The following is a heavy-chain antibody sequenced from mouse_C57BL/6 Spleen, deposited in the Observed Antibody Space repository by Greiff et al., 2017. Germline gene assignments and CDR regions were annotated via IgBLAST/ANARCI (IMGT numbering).Heavy chain of an antibody. Sequence: EVQRVESGGGLVKPGGSLKLSCAASGFTFSSYTMSWVRQTPEKRLEWVATISGGGGNTYYPDSVKGRFTISRDNAKNTLYLQMSSLRSEDTALYYCASAYGSYFDYWGQGTTLTVSS. CDR2: ISGGGGNT. D-gene: IGHD2-1*01. J-gene: IGHJ2*01. CDR1: GFTFSSYT. V-gene: IGHV5-9*01. CDR3: ASAYGSYFDY.